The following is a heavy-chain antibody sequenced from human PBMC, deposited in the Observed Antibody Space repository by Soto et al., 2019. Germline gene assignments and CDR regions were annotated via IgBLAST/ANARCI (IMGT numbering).Heavy chain of an antibody. CDR2: INPMSGST. Sequence: QVQLVQSGAEVKKPGASVKVSCRASGHTFTNYYIHWVRQAPGQGLEWMAIINPMSGSTNYAQNFQGRVTLTMDTSTTTVYMDLSSLRFEDTAVYFCARDLLAGDFWGQGTLVTVSS. CDR1: GHTFTNYY. CDR3: ARDLLAGDF. V-gene: IGHV1-46*01. D-gene: IGHD3-10*01. J-gene: IGHJ4*02.